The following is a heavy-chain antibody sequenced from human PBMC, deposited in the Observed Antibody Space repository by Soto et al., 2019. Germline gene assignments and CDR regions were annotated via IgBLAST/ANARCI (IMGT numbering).Heavy chain of an antibody. CDR1: RYIFTAYF. Sequence: QVQLVQSGAEVKKPGASVKVSCKAPRYIFTAYFMHWVRQAPGQGLEWMGWINPNNGATHYGLSFQGGVTMTRDTSISTAYMELSSLRSDDTAVYYCASLDPGARFDPWGQGTLVIVSS. J-gene: IGHJ5*02. CDR2: INPNNGAT. CDR3: ASLDPGARFDP. V-gene: IGHV1-2*02.